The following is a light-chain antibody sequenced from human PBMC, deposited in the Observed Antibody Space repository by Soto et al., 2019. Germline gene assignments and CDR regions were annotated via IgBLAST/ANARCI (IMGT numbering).Light chain of an antibody. CDR1: QSVLSSSDNKQN. V-gene: IGKV4-1*01. CDR3: QQHYAAPYT. Sequence: DIVMTQSPDSLVVSLGERATINCKSSQSVLSSSDNKQNLAWYQQKPGQPPKLLIYWASTRESGVPDRFSGSGSGTDFTLTISSLQAEDVAVYYCQQHYAAPYTFGQGTKLEI. J-gene: IGKJ2*01. CDR2: WAS.